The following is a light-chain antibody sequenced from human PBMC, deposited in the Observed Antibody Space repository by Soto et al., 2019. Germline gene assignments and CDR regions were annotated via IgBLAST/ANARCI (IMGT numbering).Light chain of an antibody. V-gene: IGLV2-14*03. CDR1: SSDVGGYNY. Sequence: QSVLTQPASVSGSPGQSITISCTGTSSDVGGYNYVSWYQHHPGKAPKLMIYDVSNRLSGVSNRFSGSKSGNTASLTISGLQPEDEADYYCSSYTTSNTRQIVLGTGTKVTVL. CDR3: SSYTTSNTRQIV. CDR2: DVS. J-gene: IGLJ1*01.